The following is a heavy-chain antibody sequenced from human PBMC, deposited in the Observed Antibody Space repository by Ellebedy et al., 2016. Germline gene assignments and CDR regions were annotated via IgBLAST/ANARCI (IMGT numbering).Heavy chain of an antibody. CDR3: AKDHRPQADSYPGDY. J-gene: IGHJ4*02. D-gene: IGHD3-16*02. CDR1: GFTFSSYA. CDR2: ISGSGGST. Sequence: GESLKISXAASGFTFSSYAMSWVRQAPGKGLEWVSAISGSGGSTYYADFVKGRFTISRDNSKNTLYLQMNTLRAEDTAVYYCAKDHRPQADSYPGDYWGQGTLVTVSS. V-gene: IGHV3-23*01.